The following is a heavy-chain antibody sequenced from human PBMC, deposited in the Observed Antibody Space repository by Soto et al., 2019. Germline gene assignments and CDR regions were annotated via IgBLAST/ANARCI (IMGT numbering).Heavy chain of an antibody. V-gene: IGHV1-46*03. CDR3: ARGGHIAVVTASFDY. CDR2: IHPSGGGS. Sequence: GASVKVSCKPSGXTLSTYYLHWVRQAPGQGLEWMGIIHPSGGGSTYAQKFLGRVTMTRDTSTSTVFMELSSLRSADTAVYYCARGGHIAVVTASFDYWGQGTLVTVSS. J-gene: IGHJ4*02. D-gene: IGHD2-21*02. CDR1: GXTLSTYY.